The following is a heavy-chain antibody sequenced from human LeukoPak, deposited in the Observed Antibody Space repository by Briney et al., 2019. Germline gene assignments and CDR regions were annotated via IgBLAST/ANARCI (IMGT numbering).Heavy chain of an antibody. CDR2: INAGNGHT. J-gene: IGHJ5*02. V-gene: IGHV1-3*01. Sequence: ASVKASCKASGYTFTSYAMHWVRQAPGQRLEWMGWINAGNGHTKYSQKFQGRVTITRETSASTAYMELSSLRSEDTAVYYCAREWYSGVLRYFDWLLRRGGWFDPWGQGTLVTVSS. D-gene: IGHD3-9*01. CDR3: AREWYSGVLRYFDWLLRRGGWFDP. CDR1: GYTFTSYA.